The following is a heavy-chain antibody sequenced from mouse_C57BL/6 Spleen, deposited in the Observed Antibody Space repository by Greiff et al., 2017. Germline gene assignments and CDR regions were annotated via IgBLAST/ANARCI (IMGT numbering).Heavy chain of an antibody. D-gene: IGHD1-1*01. J-gene: IGHJ1*03. V-gene: IGHV14-2*01. CDR3: AKYYGSGGYFDV. CDR1: GFNIKDYY. Sequence: VHVKQSGAELVKPGASVKLSCTASGFNIKDYYMHWVKQRTEQGLEWIGRIDPEDGETKYAPKFQGKATITADTSSNTAYLQLSSLTSEDTAVYYCAKYYGSGGYFDVWGTGTTVTVSS. CDR2: IDPEDGET.